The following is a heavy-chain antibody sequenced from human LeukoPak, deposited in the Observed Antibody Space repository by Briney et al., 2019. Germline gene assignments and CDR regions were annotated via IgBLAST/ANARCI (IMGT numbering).Heavy chain of an antibody. CDR3: AREKKEQQLASDAFDI. CDR2: IMPLSGTA. D-gene: IGHD6-13*01. Sequence: SVTVSCKASGGTFKNYDFSWVRQAPGQGLEWMGGIMPLSGTAKYAQKFQGRVTITADESTSTAYMELSSLRSEDTAVYYCAREKKEQQLASDAFDIWGQGTMVTVSS. CDR1: GGTFKNYD. V-gene: IGHV1-69*01. J-gene: IGHJ3*02.